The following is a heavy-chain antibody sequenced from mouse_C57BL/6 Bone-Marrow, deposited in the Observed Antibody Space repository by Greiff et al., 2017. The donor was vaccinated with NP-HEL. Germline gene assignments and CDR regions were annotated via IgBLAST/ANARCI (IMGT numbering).Heavy chain of an antibody. CDR3: TTWGVDAMDY. CDR1: GFNIKDDY. J-gene: IGHJ4*01. Sequence: EVKLQESGAELVRPGASVKLSCTASGFNIKDDYMHWVKQRPEQGLEWIGWIDPENGDTEYASKFQGKATITADTSSNTAYLQLSSLTSEDTAVYYCTTWGVDAMDYWGQGTSVTVSS. CDR2: IDPENGDT. V-gene: IGHV14-4*01.